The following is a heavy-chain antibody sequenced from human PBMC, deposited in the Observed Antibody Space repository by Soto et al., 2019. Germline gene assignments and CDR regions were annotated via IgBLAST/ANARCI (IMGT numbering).Heavy chain of an antibody. J-gene: IGHJ4*02. CDR1: GYTFTNYW. V-gene: IGHV1-46*01. CDR3: ARGGSDAYYRY. D-gene: IGHD1-26*01. CDR2: INPSDGAT. Sequence: QVQLVQSGAEVKEPGASVEVSCKASGYTFTNYWMHWVRQAPGQGLDWMGIINPSDGATTYAQKFQGRVTVTRDTSTSTVYMELNSLTSDDTAVYYCARGGSDAYYRYWGQGTLVTVSS.